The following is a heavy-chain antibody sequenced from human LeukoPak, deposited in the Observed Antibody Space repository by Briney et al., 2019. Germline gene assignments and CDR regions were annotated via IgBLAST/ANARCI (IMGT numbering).Heavy chain of an antibody. V-gene: IGHV6-1*01. D-gene: IGHD2-15*01. Sequence: SQTLSLTCAISGDSVSNNSATWSWIRQSPSRGLEWLGRTFYRSKWFNDYGKSVISRITINPDTSKNHFSLQLNSVTPEDTAVYYCARGGGGRGLFDFWGQGTLVTVSS. CDR2: TFYRSKWFN. J-gene: IGHJ4*02. CDR3: ARGGGGRGLFDF. CDR1: GDSVSNNSAT.